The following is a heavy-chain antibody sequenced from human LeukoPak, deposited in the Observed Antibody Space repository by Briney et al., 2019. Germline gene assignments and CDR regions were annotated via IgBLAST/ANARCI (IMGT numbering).Heavy chain of an antibody. J-gene: IGHJ4*02. D-gene: IGHD1-1*01. CDR3: ARDRGTWNDDGFDY. CDR2: IYTSGST. Sequence: SETLSLTCTVSGDSISSNTYYWSWIRQPAGKGLEWIGRIYTSGSTNYNPSLKSRVTMSVDTSKNQFSLKLSSVTAADTAVYYCARDRGTWNDDGFDYWGQGTLVTVSS. CDR1: GDSISSNTYY. V-gene: IGHV4-61*02.